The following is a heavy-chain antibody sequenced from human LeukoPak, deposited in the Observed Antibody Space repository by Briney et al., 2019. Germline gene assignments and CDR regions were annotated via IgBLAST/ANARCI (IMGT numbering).Heavy chain of an antibody. J-gene: IGHJ3*02. Sequence: PGGSLRLSCAASGFTFSSYSMNWVRQAPGKGLEWVSSISSSSSYIYYADSVKGRSTTSRDNAKNSLYLQMNSLRAEDTAVYYCARWGCGGDCYYDAFDIWGQGTMVTVSS. CDR3: ARWGCGGDCYYDAFDI. CDR1: GFTFSSYS. V-gene: IGHV3-21*01. D-gene: IGHD2-21*01. CDR2: ISSSSSYI.